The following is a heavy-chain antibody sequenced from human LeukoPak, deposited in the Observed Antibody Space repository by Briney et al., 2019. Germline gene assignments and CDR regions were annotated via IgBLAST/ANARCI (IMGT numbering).Heavy chain of an antibody. CDR2: INHRGAT. V-gene: IGHV4-34*01. CDR3: ARGGTPGYSSSWYYFNY. J-gene: IGHJ4*02. Sequence: SETLSLTCAVFGGSLSDHDWSWIRQPPGKGLEWIGEINHRGATNYNPSLKSRVTLSLDTSKNQVSLKLSSVTAADTAVYYCARGGTPGYSSSWYYFNYWGQGTLVTVSS. CDR1: GGSLSDHD. D-gene: IGHD6-13*01.